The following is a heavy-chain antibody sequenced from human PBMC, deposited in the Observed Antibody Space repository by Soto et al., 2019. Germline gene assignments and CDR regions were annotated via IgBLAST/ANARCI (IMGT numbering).Heavy chain of an antibody. J-gene: IGHJ4*02. CDR2: IYYTGST. CDR1: GGSIRPYY. Sequence: SETLSLTCAVSGGSIRPYYWSWIRQPPGKGLEWIGSIYYTGSTNYNPSLKSRVTISVDTSKNQFSLTVSSGTAADTAVYYCASRDPGTSVDYWGQGTLVTVSS. D-gene: IGHD1-7*01. CDR3: ASRDPGTSVDY. V-gene: IGHV4-59*01.